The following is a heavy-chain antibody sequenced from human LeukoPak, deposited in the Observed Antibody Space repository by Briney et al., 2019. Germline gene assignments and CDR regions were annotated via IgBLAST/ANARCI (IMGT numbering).Heavy chain of an antibody. CDR1: GFTFSNAW. J-gene: IGHJ4*02. V-gene: IGHV3-15*01. CDR3: TTEDPHYDILTGHLH. D-gene: IGHD3-9*01. CDR2: IKSKTDGGTT. Sequence: GGSLRLSCAASGFTFSNAWMSWVRQAPGRGLEWVGRIKSKTDGGTTDYAAPVKGRFTIPRDDSKNTLYLQMNSLKTEDTAVYYCTTEDPHYDILTGHLHWGQGTLVTVSS.